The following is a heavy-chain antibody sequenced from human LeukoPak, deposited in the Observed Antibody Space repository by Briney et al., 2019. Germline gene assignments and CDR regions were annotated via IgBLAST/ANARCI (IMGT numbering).Heavy chain of an antibody. CDR3: ARIGAAGTRYYFDY. Sequence: NPSETLSLTCTVSGGSISSYYWSWIRQPPGKGLEWIGYIFYSGSTNYNSSLKSRVTLSVDTSKNRFSLKLTSVTAADTAVYYCARIGAAGTRYYFDYWSQGTLVTVSS. J-gene: IGHJ4*02. CDR2: IFYSGST. V-gene: IGHV4-59*01. CDR1: GGSISSYY. D-gene: IGHD6-13*01.